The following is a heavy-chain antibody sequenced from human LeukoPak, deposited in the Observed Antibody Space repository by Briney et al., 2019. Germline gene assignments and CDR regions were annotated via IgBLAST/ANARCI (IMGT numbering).Heavy chain of an antibody. Sequence: GGSLRLSCAASGFTFSSYEMNWVRQAPGKGLEWVSIIYSGGITYYADSVKGRFTISRDSSKNTVDLQMNSLRAEDTAVYYCAREVVSAAGFDPWGQGTLVTVSS. D-gene: IGHD2-2*01. CDR2: IYSGGIT. CDR3: AREVVSAAGFDP. CDR1: GFTFSSYE. V-gene: IGHV3-66*01. J-gene: IGHJ5*02.